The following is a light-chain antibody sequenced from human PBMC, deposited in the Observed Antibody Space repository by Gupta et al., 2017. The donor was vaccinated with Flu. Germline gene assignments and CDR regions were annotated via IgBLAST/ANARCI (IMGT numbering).Light chain of an antibody. V-gene: IGKV1-5*03. Sequence: DIQMTQSPSTLSASLGDRVTITCRASQSISDWLAWYQQKPGKVPNLLIYKASTLESGVPSRFRGSGSGTEFTLTISSLQPDDFATYYCQQYNTFSQTFGQGTKVEFK. CDR3: QQYNTFSQT. CDR2: KAS. CDR1: QSISDW. J-gene: IGKJ1*01.